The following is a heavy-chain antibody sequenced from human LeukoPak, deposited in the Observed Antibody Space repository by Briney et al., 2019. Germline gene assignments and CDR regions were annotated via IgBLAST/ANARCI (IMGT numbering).Heavy chain of an antibody. Sequence: KRGESLEISCKGSGYSFTSYWIGWVRQMPGKGLEWMGIIYPGDSDTRYSPSFQGQVTISADKSISTAYLQWSSLRASDTAMYYCARGHCSSTSCPPGDWFDPWGQGTLVTVSS. D-gene: IGHD2-2*01. CDR2: IYPGDSDT. V-gene: IGHV5-51*01. CDR3: ARGHCSSTSCPPGDWFDP. CDR1: GYSFTSYW. J-gene: IGHJ5*02.